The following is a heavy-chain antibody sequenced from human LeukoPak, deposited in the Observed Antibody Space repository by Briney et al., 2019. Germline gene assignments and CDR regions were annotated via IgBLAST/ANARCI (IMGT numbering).Heavy chain of an antibody. Sequence: GGSLRLSCAASGFTFSSYTMNWVRQAPGKGLEWVSSISSDSNCIHYADSMKGRFSISRDNAKNSLYLQMNSLRADDTAVYYCARDPWSYWSYWGQGTLVTVSS. J-gene: IGHJ4*02. CDR2: ISSDSNCI. V-gene: IGHV3-21*01. CDR3: ARDPWSYWSY. CDR1: GFTFSSYT. D-gene: IGHD1-26*01.